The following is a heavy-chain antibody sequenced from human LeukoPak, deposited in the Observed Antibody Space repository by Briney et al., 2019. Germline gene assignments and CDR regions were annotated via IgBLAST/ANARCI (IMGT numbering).Heavy chain of an antibody. Sequence: ASVKVSCKASGYTFTGYYMHWVRQAPGQGLEWMGRINPNSGGTNYAQKFQGRVTMTRDTSTSTAYMELSRLRSDDTAVYYCARVRIAAAGTSNYWGQGTLVTVSS. CDR1: GYTFTGYY. V-gene: IGHV1-2*06. CDR2: INPNSGGT. CDR3: ARVRIAAAGTSNY. D-gene: IGHD6-13*01. J-gene: IGHJ4*02.